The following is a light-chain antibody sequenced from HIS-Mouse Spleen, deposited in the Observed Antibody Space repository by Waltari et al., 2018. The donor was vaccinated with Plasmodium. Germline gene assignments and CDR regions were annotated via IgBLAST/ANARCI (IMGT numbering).Light chain of an antibody. CDR3: QSADSSGTYQV. J-gene: IGLJ2*01. CDR1: ALPKQY. V-gene: IGLV3-25*03. CDR2: KDS. Sequence: SYELTQSPSVSVSPGQPARITCSGDALPKQYAYWYQQKPGQAPVLGIYKDSERPSGIPERFSGSSSGTTVTLTISGVQAEDEADYYCQSADSSGTYQVFGGGTKLTVL.